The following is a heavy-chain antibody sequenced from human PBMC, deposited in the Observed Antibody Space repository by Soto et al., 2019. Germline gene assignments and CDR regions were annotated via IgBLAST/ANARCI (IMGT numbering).Heavy chain of an antibody. V-gene: IGHV4-39*01. CDR1: GASINNFAYY. J-gene: IGHJ5*01. D-gene: IGHD3-10*01. CDR3: ARRERYYGSPGWFDP. Sequence: SLTCSVSGASINNFAYYWGRIRQPPGKGLEWIGTVYYNENTYYNPSLKSRVAISVDTAKNQFSLNLRSVTAADTAIYFCARRERYYGSPGWFDPWGQGTLVTVS. CDR2: VYYNENT.